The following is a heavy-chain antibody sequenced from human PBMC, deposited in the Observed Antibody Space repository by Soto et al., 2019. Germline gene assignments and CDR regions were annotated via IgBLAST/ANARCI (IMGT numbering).Heavy chain of an antibody. J-gene: IGHJ4*02. CDR3: ARDNNRPLDY. D-gene: IGHD1-1*01. Sequence: PGGSLRLSCAASGFTFSDYAMHWVRQAPGKGLEWVAVVSHDGRNTHYADSVKGRLTLTTDTSTSTVYMELSSLRSEDTAIYYCARDNNRPLDYWGPGTLVTVSS. CDR1: GFTFSDYA. V-gene: IGHV3-30*03. CDR2: VSHDGRNT.